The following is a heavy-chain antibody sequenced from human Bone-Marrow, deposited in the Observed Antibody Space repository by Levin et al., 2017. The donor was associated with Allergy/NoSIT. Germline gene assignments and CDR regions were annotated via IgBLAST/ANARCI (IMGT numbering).Heavy chain of an antibody. CDR1: GFTFNDYA. CDR3: AKDICPSSSCWYGGMDV. CDR2: ISAGFGTST. D-gene: IGHD2-2*01. V-gene: IGHV3-23*01. Sequence: GGSLRLSCTGSGFTFNDYAMNWVRQPPGKGLEWVSVISAGFGTSTYYADSVKGRFIISRDRSKNTLYLQMNSLRADDTAVYYCAKDICPSSSCWYGGMDVWGQGTTVTVSS. J-gene: IGHJ6*02.